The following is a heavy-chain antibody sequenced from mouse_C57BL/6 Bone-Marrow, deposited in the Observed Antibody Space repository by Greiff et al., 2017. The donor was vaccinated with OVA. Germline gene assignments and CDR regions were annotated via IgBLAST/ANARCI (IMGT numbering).Heavy chain of an antibody. CDR1: GYPFTSYW. CDR2: LNPRNGGP. J-gene: IGHJ2*01. D-gene: IGHD2-1*01. CDR3: ARAEGNYDFDY. V-gene: IGHV1-53*01. Sequence: QVQLQQPGTELVKPWASVKLSCHASGYPFTSYWMRWVMQRPGPGLVWFVNLNPRNGGPIYNDTFKSNATLTVDKSSSTAYMQLSSLTSEDSAVDDCARAEGNYDFDYWGQGTTLTVSS.